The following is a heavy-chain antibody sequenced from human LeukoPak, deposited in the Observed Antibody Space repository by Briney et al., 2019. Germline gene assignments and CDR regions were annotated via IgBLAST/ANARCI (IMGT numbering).Heavy chain of an antibody. J-gene: IGHJ4*02. V-gene: IGHV3-53*01. CDR3: ARDETYYDFWSGYSGGY. CDR2: IYSGGST. Sequence: PGGSLRLSCAASGFTVSSNYMSWVRQAPGKGLEWVSVIYSGGSTYYADSVKGRFTISRDNSKNTLYLQMNSLRAEDTAVYYCARDETYYDFWSGYSGGYWGQGTLVTVSS. D-gene: IGHD3-3*01. CDR1: GFTVSSNY.